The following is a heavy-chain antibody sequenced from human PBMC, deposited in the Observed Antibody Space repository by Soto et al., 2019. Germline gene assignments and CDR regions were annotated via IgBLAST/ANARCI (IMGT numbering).Heavy chain of an antibody. CDR1: GFTFDDYG. CDR2: INWNGGST. CDR3: ARESFYDSGITGTTGGNWFDP. J-gene: IGHJ5*02. Sequence: GGSLRLSCAASGFTFDDYGMSWVRQAPGKGLEWVSGINWNGGSTGYADSVKGRFTISRDNAKNSLYLQMNSLRAEDTALYHCARESFYDSGITGTTGGNWFDPWGQGTLVTVSS. V-gene: IGHV3-20*01. D-gene: IGHD1-20*01.